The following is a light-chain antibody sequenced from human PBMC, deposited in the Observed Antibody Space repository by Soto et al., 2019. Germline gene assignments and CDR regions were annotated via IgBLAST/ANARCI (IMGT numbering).Light chain of an antibody. V-gene: IGKV3-15*01. CDR3: QQDNNWPRVT. Sequence: EIVMTQSPATLSVSPGERATISCRASQSISSNLAWYQQKPGQAPRLLMFRTSSRATGFPARFSGSGSGTEFNLTISSLQSEDFGVYYCQQDNNWPRVTFGGGTKVEIK. CDR1: QSISSN. J-gene: IGKJ4*01. CDR2: RTS.